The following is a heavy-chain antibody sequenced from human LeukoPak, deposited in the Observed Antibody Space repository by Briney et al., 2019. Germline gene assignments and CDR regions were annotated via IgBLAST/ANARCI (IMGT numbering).Heavy chain of an antibody. D-gene: IGHD2-2*01. Sequence: ASVKVSCKASGGTFSSYAISWVRQAPGQGLEWMGGIIPIFGTANYAQKFQGRVTITADESTSTAYMELSSLRSEDTAVYYCARSRGVVPAALDDYWGQGTLVTVSS. CDR3: ARSRGVVPAALDDY. CDR1: GGTFSSYA. CDR2: IIPIFGTA. J-gene: IGHJ4*02. V-gene: IGHV1-69*13.